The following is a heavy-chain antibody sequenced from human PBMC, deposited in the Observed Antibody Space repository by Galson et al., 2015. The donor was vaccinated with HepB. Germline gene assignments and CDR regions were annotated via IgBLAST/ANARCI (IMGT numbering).Heavy chain of an antibody. D-gene: IGHD3-22*01. CDR1: GFTFSSYG. V-gene: IGHV3-33*01. CDR2: IWYDGSNK. J-gene: IGHJ3*02. CDR3: ARVVVRVGDAFDI. Sequence: SLRLSCAASGFTFSSYGMHWVRQAPGKGLDWVAVIWYDGSNKYYADSVKGRFTISRDNSKNTLYLQMNSLRAEDTAVYYCARVVVRVGDAFDIWGQGTMVTVSS.